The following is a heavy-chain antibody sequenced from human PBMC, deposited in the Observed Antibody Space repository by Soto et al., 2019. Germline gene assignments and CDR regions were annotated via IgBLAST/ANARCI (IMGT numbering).Heavy chain of an antibody. CDR3: AKQRAGFGSGSDTYYFDY. D-gene: IGHD3-10*01. CDR1: GVTFSSYV. V-gene: IGHV3-23*01. CDR2: ISGSGGTT. Sequence: EVQLLESGGGLVQPGGSLRLSCIASGVTFSSYVMSWVRQAPGKGLEWVSAISGSGGTTYYADSVKGRFTISRDNSKNTLYLQMNSLRAEDTAVYYCAKQRAGFGSGSDTYYFDYWGQGTLVTVSS. J-gene: IGHJ4*02.